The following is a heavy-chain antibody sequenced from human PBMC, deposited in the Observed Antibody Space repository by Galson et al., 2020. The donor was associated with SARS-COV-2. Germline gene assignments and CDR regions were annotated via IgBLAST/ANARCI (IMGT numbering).Heavy chain of an antibody. CDR1: GGSISSGGYS. CDR3: ARRPLSYDSVWGMDV. CDR2: IYHSGST. J-gene: IGHJ6*02. Sequence: ASETLSLTCAVSGGSISSGGYSWSWIRPPPGKGLEWIGYIYHSGSTYYNPSLKSRVTISVDRSKNQSSLKLSSVTAADTAVYYCARRPLSYDSVWGMDVWGQGTTVTVAS. D-gene: IGHD3-22*01. V-gene: IGHV4-30-2*01.